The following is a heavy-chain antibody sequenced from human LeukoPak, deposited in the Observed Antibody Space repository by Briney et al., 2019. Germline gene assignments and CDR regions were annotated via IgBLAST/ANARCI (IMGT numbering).Heavy chain of an antibody. V-gene: IGHV1-2*02. J-gene: IGHJ4*02. CDR2: INPNSGDT. Sequence: ASVKVSCKASGYTFTGHYIHWVRQAPGQGLEWMGWINPNSGDTGYAQKFQGTVTMTRDTSISTAYMDLSRLISDDTALYYCARDRGPQWWGSFDYWGQGTPVTVSS. CDR1: GYTFTGHY. CDR3: ARDRGPQWWGSFDY. D-gene: IGHD3-16*01.